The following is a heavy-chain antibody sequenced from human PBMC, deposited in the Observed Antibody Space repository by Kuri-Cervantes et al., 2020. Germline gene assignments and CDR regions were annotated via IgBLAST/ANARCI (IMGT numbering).Heavy chain of an antibody. D-gene: IGHD1-26*01. Sequence: ASVKVSCKASGYTFSDYYMYWIRQAPGQGLEWMGWISPNSGGTNYAQKFQGRVTMTWDTSISTAYMELRRLRSDDTAVFYCASPLDRSGTYFFYGLDVWGQGTTVTVSS. CDR2: ISPNSGGT. CDR1: GYTFSDYY. J-gene: IGHJ6*02. V-gene: IGHV1-2*02. CDR3: ASPLDRSGTYFFYGLDV.